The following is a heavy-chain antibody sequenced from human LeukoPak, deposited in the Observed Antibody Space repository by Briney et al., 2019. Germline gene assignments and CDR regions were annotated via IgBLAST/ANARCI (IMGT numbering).Heavy chain of an antibody. Sequence: GGSLRLSCAASGFMFKSYAMSWVRQAPGKGLEWLSGITGRGDDTKYADSVKGRFIISRDNSKNTVHLHLNGLTVEDADVYYCAKDIFSSVGTPDYWGQGTRVTVSS. CDR2: ITGRGDDT. D-gene: IGHD3-3*02. CDR3: AKDIFSSVGTPDY. CDR1: GFMFKSYA. J-gene: IGHJ4*02. V-gene: IGHV3-23*01.